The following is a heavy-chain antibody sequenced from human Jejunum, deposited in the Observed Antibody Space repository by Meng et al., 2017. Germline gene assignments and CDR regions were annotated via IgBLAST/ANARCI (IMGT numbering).Heavy chain of an antibody. CDR2: ISHRGYT. CDR1: GGSFSNTNW. CDR3: ARAHSVTYYPPYYFDY. D-gene: IGHD4-17*01. Sequence: GSLRLSCAVSGGSFSNTNWWSWVRQPPGKGLEWIGEISHRGYTNYNPSLKSRVTISIDKSTKQLSLNLNSVAAADTAVYYCARAHSVTYYPPYYFDYWGQGTLVTVSS. V-gene: IGHV4-4*02. J-gene: IGHJ4*02.